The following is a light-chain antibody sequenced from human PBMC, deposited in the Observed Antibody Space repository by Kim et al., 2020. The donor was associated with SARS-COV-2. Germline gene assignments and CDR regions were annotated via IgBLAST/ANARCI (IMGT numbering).Light chain of an antibody. CDR1: QSISRW. Sequence: SADVGDTVTITGRASQSISRWLAWYQQKPGKDPNLLIHRASDLQSGVPSRFSGSGSETDFTLTINSLQPDDFATYYCHQYKSQSTFGQGTKVDIK. CDR2: RAS. CDR3: HQYKSQST. J-gene: IGKJ1*01. V-gene: IGKV1-5*03.